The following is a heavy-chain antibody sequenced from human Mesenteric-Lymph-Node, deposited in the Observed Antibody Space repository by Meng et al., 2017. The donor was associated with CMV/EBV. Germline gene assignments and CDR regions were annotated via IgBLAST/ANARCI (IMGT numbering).Heavy chain of an antibody. CDR2: IYYSGST. CDR3: ARDSSYGYGTFDY. V-gene: IGHV4-31*02. Sequence: VSGDSISSGAYYLSWIRQHPGKDLEWIGYIYYSGSTYYNPSLKSRLSISIDTTKNHFSLQLTSVTAADTAVYYCARDSSYGYGTFDYWGQGTLVTVSS. D-gene: IGHD5-18*01. CDR1: GDSISSGAYY. J-gene: IGHJ4*02.